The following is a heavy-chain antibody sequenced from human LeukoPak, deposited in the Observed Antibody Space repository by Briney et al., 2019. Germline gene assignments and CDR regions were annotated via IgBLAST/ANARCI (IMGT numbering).Heavy chain of an antibody. Sequence: GGSLRLTCAASGFTFTNAWMSWVRQAPGKGLEWIGRIKSKTDGGTADYAAPVKGRFTISRDDSENTLYLQMNSLKTEDTAVYFCTTETNWYFDLWGRGTLVTVSS. CDR3: TTETNWYFDL. V-gene: IGHV3-15*01. CDR2: IKSKTDGGTA. CDR1: GFTFTNAW. D-gene: IGHD1-1*01. J-gene: IGHJ2*01.